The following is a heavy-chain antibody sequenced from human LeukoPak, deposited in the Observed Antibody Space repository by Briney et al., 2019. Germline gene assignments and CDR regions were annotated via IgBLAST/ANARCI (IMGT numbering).Heavy chain of an antibody. CDR2: IYTSGST. J-gene: IGHJ4*02. D-gene: IGHD3-22*01. CDR1: GGSISSGSYY. CDR3: ARARYYDSSGYVDY. V-gene: IGHV4-61*02. Sequence: SETLSLTCTVSGGSISSGSYYWSWIRQPAGKGLEWIGRIYTSGSTNYNPSLKSRVTISVDTSKNQFSLKLSSVTAADTAVYYCARARYYDSSGYVDYWGQGTLVTVSS.